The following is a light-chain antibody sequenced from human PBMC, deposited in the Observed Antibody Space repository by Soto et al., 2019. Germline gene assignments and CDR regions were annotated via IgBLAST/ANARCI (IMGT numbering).Light chain of an antibody. CDR3: SSCTTSTTLV. V-gene: IGLV2-14*01. Sequence: QSALTQSASVSGSPGQSITISCTGTSSDITSCNYVSWYQQHPGKAPKLIIYQVSRRPSGVSSRFSGSKSGNTASLTISGLQSEDEADYFCSSCTTSTTLVFGGGTKVTVL. J-gene: IGLJ3*02. CDR2: QVS. CDR1: SSDITSCNY.